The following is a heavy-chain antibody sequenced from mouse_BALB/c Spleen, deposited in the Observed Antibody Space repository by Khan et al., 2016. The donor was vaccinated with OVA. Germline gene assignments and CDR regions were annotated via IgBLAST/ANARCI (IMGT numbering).Heavy chain of an antibody. D-gene: IGHD3-3*01. CDR1: GYTFPEFT. V-gene: IGHV1-18*01. Sequence: VQLQQSGPELVKPGASVKISCKTSGYTFPEFTVHWVKQSLGKSLYWIGVITPKNGGTAYNQKFKGKATLTVDKSSSTAYMEFRSLTSEDSAVYYCARDAGRYWGQGTSVTVAS. J-gene: IGHJ4*01. CDR2: ITPKNGGT. CDR3: ARDAGRY.